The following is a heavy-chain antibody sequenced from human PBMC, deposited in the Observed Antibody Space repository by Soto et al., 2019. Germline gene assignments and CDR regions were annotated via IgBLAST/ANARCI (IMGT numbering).Heavy chain of an antibody. J-gene: IGHJ4*02. Sequence: CKASGGTFSSYAISWVRQAPGQGLEWMGGIIPIFGTANYAQKFQGRVTITADESTSTAYMELSSLRSEDTAVYYCARVVSTGTDTGAFDYWGQGTLVTVSS. CDR3: ARVVSTGTDTGAFDY. D-gene: IGHD1-7*01. CDR1: GGTFSSYA. CDR2: IIPIFGTA. V-gene: IGHV1-69*01.